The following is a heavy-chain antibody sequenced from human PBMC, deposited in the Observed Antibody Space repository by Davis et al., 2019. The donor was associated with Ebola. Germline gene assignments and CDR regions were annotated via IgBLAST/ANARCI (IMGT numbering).Heavy chain of an antibody. D-gene: IGHD3-9*01. Sequence: ASVQVSCKSSCYTFTSYGLVWVRQAPGLGLEWMGWISGFNTNTNFAQKFQGRVTVSKDTSTNTAYMDLGSLTSDDTAIYYCARAPNYDVLTGTSSYYFDYWGQGTLVTVSS. CDR1: CYTFTSYG. J-gene: IGHJ4*02. V-gene: IGHV1-18*04. CDR2: ISGFNTNT. CDR3: ARAPNYDVLTGTSSYYFDY.